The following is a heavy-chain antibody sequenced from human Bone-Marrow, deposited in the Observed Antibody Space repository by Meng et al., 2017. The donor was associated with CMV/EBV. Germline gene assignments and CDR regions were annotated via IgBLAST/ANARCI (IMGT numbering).Heavy chain of an antibody. CDR1: GGSISSYY. D-gene: IGHD3-10*01. CDR2: IYYSGST. Sequence: SETLSLTCTVSGGSISSYYWSWIRKPPGKGLEWIGYIYYSGSTNYNPSLKSRVTISVDTSKNQFSLKLSSVTAADTAVYYCARGGVIDYFDYWGQGTLVTVSS. CDR3: ARGGVIDYFDY. V-gene: IGHV4-59*01. J-gene: IGHJ4*02.